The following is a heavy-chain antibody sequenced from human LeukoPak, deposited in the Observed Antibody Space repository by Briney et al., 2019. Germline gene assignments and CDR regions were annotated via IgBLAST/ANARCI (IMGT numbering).Heavy chain of an antibody. CDR2: IYYSGSA. Sequence: SETLSLTCGVSGGSVSSISYFWGWIRQPPGKGLQWIGSIYYSGSAYYNPSLQSRVAISVDASRNQFSLKLTSVTAADTAVYYCARRPSWPSTSAFDIWGRGTMVTVSP. CDR3: ARRPSWPSTSAFDI. CDR1: GGSVSSISYF. D-gene: IGHD2-2*01. V-gene: IGHV4-39*01. J-gene: IGHJ3*02.